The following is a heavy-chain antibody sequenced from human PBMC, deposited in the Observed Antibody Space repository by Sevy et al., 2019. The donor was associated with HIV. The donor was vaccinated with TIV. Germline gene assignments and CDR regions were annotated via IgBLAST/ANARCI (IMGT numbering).Heavy chain of an antibody. CDR3: ARGGDYVWGSYRYTQSYFDY. Sequence: SETLSLTCAVYGGSFSGYYWSWIRQPPGKGLEWIGEINHSGSTNYNPSLKSRVTISVDTSKNQFSPKLSSVTAADTAVYYCARGGDYVWGSYRYTQSYFDYWGQGTLVTVSS. J-gene: IGHJ4*02. CDR1: GGSFSGYY. V-gene: IGHV4-34*01. CDR2: INHSGST. D-gene: IGHD3-16*02.